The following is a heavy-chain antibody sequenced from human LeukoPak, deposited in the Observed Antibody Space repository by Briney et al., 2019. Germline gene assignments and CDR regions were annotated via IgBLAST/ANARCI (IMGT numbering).Heavy chain of an antibody. CDR3: ARVHDFWSGYPNAFDI. Sequence: GESLKISCKGSGYSINNYWIAWVRQMPGKGLEWMGIIYPGGSDTRYSPSFQGQVTISADKSISTAYLQWSSLKASDTAMYYCARVHDFWSGYPNAFDIWGQGTMVTVSS. D-gene: IGHD3-3*01. CDR2: IYPGGSDT. J-gene: IGHJ3*02. CDR1: GYSINNYW. V-gene: IGHV5-51*01.